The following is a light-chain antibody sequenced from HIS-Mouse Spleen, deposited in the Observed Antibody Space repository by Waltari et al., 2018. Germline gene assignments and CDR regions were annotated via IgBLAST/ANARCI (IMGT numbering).Light chain of an antibody. Sequence: DIVMTQSPDLLAVSLGERATINCKFSQSVLYSSNNKNYLAWYQQKPGQPPKLLIYWASTRESGVPDRFSGSGSGTDFTLTISSLQAEDVAVYYCQQYYSTPLTFGGGTKVEIK. V-gene: IGKV4-1*01. CDR2: WAS. CDR3: QQYYSTPLT. J-gene: IGKJ4*01. CDR1: QSVLYSSNNKNY.